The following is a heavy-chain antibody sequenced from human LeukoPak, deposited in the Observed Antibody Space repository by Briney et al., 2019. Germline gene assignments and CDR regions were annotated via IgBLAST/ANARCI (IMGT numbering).Heavy chain of an antibody. V-gene: IGHV3-30*04. CDR3: ARGGGQDYGDSAYFDY. CDR2: ISYDGSNK. CDR1: GFTFSSYA. D-gene: IGHD4-17*01. Sequence: GGSLRLSCAASGFTFSSYAMHWVRQAPGKGLEWVAVISYDGSNKYYADSVKGRFTISRDNSKNTLYLQMNSLRAEDTAVYYCARGGGQDYGDSAYFDYWGQGTLVTVSS. J-gene: IGHJ4*02.